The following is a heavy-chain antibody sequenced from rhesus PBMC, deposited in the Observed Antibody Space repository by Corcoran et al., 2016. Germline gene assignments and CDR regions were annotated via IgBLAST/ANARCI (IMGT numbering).Heavy chain of an antibody. J-gene: IGHJ4*01. CDR3: ARGWYSGYSFDY. Sequence: QVQLQESGPGVVKPSETLSLTCAVSGGSISDRYRWSWIRQPPGKGLEWIGYIYGSSTSTNYNPSLKSRVTISKDTSKNQFSLKLSSVTAADTAVYYCARGWYSGYSFDYWGQGVLVTVSS. D-gene: IGHD5-24*01. V-gene: IGHV4S10*01. CDR2: IYGSSTST. CDR1: GGSISDRYR.